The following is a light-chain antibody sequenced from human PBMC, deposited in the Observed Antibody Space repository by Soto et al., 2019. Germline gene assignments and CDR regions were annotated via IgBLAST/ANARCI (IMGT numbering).Light chain of an antibody. CDR3: QQTRAYPST. CDR2: GAS. J-gene: IGKJ4*01. Sequence: IQLTQSPSSLSASVGDSVTITCRASQAITSYLAWYQQKPGKAPNLLIYGASTLQSGVPSRFSGSGSGTDFTLTISSLQAEDVASYYCQQTRAYPSTFGGGTKVDI. V-gene: IGKV1-9*01. CDR1: QAITSY.